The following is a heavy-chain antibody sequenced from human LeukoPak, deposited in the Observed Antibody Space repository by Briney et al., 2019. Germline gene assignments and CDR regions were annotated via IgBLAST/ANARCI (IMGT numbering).Heavy chain of an antibody. Sequence: GGSLRLSCAASGFTFNSNAISWVRQAPGKGLEWVSTIGGSGDKTFYADSVKGRVTISRDNSKNTLYLEMNSLRAEDTAIYYCAKMKGHPLPKYYMDVWGQGTTVTVSS. J-gene: IGHJ6*01. CDR2: IGGSGDKT. V-gene: IGHV3-23*01. CDR3: AKMKGHPLPKYYMDV. CDR1: GFTFNSNA. D-gene: IGHD1-26*01.